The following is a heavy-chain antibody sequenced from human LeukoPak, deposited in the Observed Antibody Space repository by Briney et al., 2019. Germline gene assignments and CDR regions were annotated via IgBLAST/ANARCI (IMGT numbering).Heavy chain of an antibody. Sequence: PSETLSLTCTVSGGSISSYYWSWIRQPPGKGLEWIGSIYHSGSTYYNPSLKSRVTISVDTSKNQFSLKLSSVTAADTAVYYCAREPLYSSGWYYFDYWGQGTLVTVSS. CDR3: AREPLYSSGWYYFDY. V-gene: IGHV4-38-2*02. CDR1: GGSISSYY. D-gene: IGHD6-19*01. CDR2: IYHSGST. J-gene: IGHJ4*02.